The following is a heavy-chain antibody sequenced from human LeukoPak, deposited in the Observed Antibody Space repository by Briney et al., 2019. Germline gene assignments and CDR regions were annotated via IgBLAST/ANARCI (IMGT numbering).Heavy chain of an antibody. D-gene: IGHD2-2*01. J-gene: IGHJ5*02. CDR2: INHSGST. Sequence: SETLSLTCAVYGGSFSGYYWSWIRQPPGKGLEWIGEINHSGSTNYNPSLKSRVTISVDTSKNQFSLKLSSVTAADTAVYYCARYGEDCSSTSCYSFPAWFDPWGQGTLVTVSS. CDR1: GGSFSGYY. CDR3: ARYGEDCSSTSCYSFPAWFDP. V-gene: IGHV4-34*01.